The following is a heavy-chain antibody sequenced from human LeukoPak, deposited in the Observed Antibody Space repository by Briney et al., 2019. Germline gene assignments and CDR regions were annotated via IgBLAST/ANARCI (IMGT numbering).Heavy chain of an antibody. Sequence: SETLSLTCAVYGGSFSNYYWSWIRQPPGMGLEWIGEINDSGRTNYNPSLMSRVTVSVDTSKNQFSLRLTSVTATDTAVYYCARRWNYGRNYYIDVWGNGATVSVSS. CDR2: INDSGRT. J-gene: IGHJ6*03. V-gene: IGHV4-34*01. CDR3: ARRWNYGRNYYIDV. CDR1: GGSFSNYY. D-gene: IGHD1-7*01.